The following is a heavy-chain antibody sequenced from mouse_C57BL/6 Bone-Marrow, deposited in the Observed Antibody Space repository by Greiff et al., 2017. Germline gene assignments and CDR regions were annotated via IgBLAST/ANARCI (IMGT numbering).Heavy chain of an antibody. CDR1: GYTFPGYG. D-gene: IGHD1-1*01. Sequence: QVQLKQSGAELARPGASVKLSCKASGYTFPGYGISWVKQRTGQGLEWIGEIYPRSGNTYYNAKFKGKATLTADKSSSTAYMELRSLTSEDSAVYFCTRPPRITTVVATDDWGQGTTLTVSS. V-gene: IGHV1-81*01. J-gene: IGHJ2*01. CDR3: TRPPRITTVVATDD. CDR2: IYPRSGNT.